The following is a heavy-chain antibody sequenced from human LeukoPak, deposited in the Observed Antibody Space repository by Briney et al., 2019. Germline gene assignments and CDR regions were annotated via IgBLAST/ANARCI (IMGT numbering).Heavy chain of an antibody. J-gene: IGHJ4*02. Sequence: ASVKLSCKASGYTFSRYGISWVRQAPGQGLEWMGWISGYNGHTKYAQKVQGRVTMSTDTSTSTVYMELRSLISDDTGVYYCARGQTNRLLWVGELVSNINPFDYWGQGTLVTVSS. CDR2: ISGYNGHT. CDR1: GYTFSRYG. CDR3: ARGQTNRLLWVGELVSNINPFDY. D-gene: IGHD3-10*01. V-gene: IGHV1-18*01.